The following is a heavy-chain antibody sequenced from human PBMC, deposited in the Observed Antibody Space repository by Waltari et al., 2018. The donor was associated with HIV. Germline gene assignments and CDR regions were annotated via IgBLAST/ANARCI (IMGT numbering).Heavy chain of an antibody. CDR1: GSGFNTHS. Sequence: QVQLVQSGAEVKKPGASVKVSCKTSGSGFNTHSIHWVRQAPGRGLEWMGLFDMKTGVTSYAQAFQGRVTMAGDASISTASLELSSLTSDDTATYYCARDPQRKDGYNFDSWGQGTLVTVSS. J-gene: IGHJ4*02. CDR2: FDMKTGVT. D-gene: IGHD5-12*01. CDR3: ARDPQRKDGYNFDS. V-gene: IGHV1-2*06.